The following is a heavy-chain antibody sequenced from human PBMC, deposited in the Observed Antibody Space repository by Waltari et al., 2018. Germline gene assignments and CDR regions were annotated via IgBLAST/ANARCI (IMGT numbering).Heavy chain of an antibody. CDR1: GITFSDYS. Sequence: DVQLVESGGDLVKPGGSLRLSCAASGITFSDYSMNWVRQAPGKGLEWVSYISTRSTSKDYADSVRGRFTISRDNAKNALYLQMNSLTAEDTGVYYCASEYSSGWVTNHWGQGTLVTVSS. V-gene: IGHV3-48*01. D-gene: IGHD6-19*01. CDR3: ASEYSSGWVTNH. CDR2: ISTRSTSK. J-gene: IGHJ4*02.